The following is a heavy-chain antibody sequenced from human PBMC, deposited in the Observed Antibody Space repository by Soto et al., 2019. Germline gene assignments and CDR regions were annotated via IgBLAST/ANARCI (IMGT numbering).Heavy chain of an antibody. Sequence: PGGSLRLSCAASGFTFTTDGIYWGRQPPGTGLGRVAVMWANGINNYYADSARGRLTISRDNSTNTLDLQMNSLRAEDTAVCYCVRERYPFDAFDIWGQGTMVTVSS. CDR3: VRERYPFDAFDI. D-gene: IGHD1-20*01. CDR1: GFTFTTDG. V-gene: IGHV3-33*02. J-gene: IGHJ3*02. CDR2: MWANGINN.